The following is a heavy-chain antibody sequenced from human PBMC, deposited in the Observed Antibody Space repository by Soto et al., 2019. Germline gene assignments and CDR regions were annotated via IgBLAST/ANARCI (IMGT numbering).Heavy chain of an antibody. CDR2: IIPIFGTA. Sequence: ASVKVSCKASGGTFSSYAISWVRQAPGQGLEWMGGIIPIFGTANYAQKFQGRVTITADESTSTAYMELSSLRSEDTAVYYCARDRDYYCGMDVWGQGTRVTVSS. V-gene: IGHV1-69*13. CDR1: GGTFSSYA. J-gene: IGHJ6*02. D-gene: IGHD3-10*01. CDR3: ARDRDYYCGMDV.